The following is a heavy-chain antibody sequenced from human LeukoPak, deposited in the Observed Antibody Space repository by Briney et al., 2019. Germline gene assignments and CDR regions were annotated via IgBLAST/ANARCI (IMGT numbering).Heavy chain of an antibody. J-gene: IGHJ5*02. D-gene: IGHD2-2*01. CDR2: INPSGGST. CDR3: ARETVVVPAAIRGGESPGWFDP. CDR1: GYTFTSYY. Sequence: GASVKVSCKASGYTFTSYYMHWVRQAPGQGLEWMGGINPSGGSTSYAQKFQGRVTMTRDTSTSTVYMELGSLRSEDTAVYYCARETVVVPAAIRGGESPGWFDPWGQGTLVTVSS. V-gene: IGHV1-46*01.